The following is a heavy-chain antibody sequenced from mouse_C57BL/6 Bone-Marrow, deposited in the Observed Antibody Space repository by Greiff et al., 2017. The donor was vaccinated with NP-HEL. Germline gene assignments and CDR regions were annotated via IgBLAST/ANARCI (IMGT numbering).Heavy chain of an antibody. CDR3: ARKVVGDFDY. D-gene: IGHD1-1*01. V-gene: IGHV1-19*01. J-gene: IGHJ2*01. Sequence: EVQLQESGPVLVKPGASVKMSCKASGYTFTDYYMNWVKQSHGKSLEWIGVINPYNGGTSYNQKFKGKATLTVDKSSSTAYMELNSLTSEDSAVYYCARKVVGDFDYWGQGTTLTVSS. CDR1: GYTFTDYY. CDR2: INPYNGGT.